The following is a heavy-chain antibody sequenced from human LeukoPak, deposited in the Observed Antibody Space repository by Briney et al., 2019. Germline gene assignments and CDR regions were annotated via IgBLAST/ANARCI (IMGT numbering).Heavy chain of an antibody. V-gene: IGHV3-30*18. Sequence: GRSLRLSCAASGFTFSSYGMHWVRQAPGKGLEWVAVISYDGSNKYYADSAKGRFTISRDNSKNTLYLQMNTLRPKDTAVYYCAKDVVGQQWPENCWGQGTLVTVSS. CDR2: ISYDGSNK. CDR1: GFTFSSYG. D-gene: IGHD6-19*01. CDR3: AKDVVGQQWPENC. J-gene: IGHJ4*02.